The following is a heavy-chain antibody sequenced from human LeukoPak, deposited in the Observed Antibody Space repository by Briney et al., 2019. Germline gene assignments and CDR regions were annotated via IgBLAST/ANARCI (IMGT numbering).Heavy chain of an antibody. CDR2: ISSSGGST. D-gene: IGHD3-10*01. CDR3: ARAVVRGVTRGPNWFDP. J-gene: IGHJ5*02. Sequence: PGGSLRLSCAASGFTFSSYGMTWVRQAPGKGLEWVSSISSSGGSTYYADSVKGRFTISRDNSKNTLYLQMNSLRAEDTAVYYCARAVVRGVTRGPNWFDPWGQGTLVTVSS. CDR1: GFTFSSYG. V-gene: IGHV3-23*01.